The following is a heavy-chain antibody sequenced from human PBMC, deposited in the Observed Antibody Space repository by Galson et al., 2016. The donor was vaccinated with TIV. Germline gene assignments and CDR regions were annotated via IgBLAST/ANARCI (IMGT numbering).Heavy chain of an antibody. CDR2: ISNGGTNR. V-gene: IGHV3-30*04. CDR1: GYTFSIYA. D-gene: IGHD3-10*01. CDR3: AKDGARGFPASYGMDL. J-gene: IGHJ6*02. Sequence: SGAEVKKAGESLRISCKASGYTFSIYAMHWVRQAPGKGLEWVAVISNGGTNRDYADSVKGRFTISRDNSKNTLFLQMNSLRTEDTALYYCAKDGARGFPASYGMDLWGQGTTVTVSS.